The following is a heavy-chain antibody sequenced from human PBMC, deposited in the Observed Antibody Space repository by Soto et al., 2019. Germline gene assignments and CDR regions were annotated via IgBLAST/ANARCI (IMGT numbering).Heavy chain of an antibody. CDR3: ARGQRFSDWFDP. J-gene: IGHJ5*02. CDR2: IYGSGST. CDR1: GGAIGSHY. V-gene: IGHV4-4*07. D-gene: IGHD3-3*01. Sequence: SETLSLTCTISGGAIGSHYWTWIRQPAGKGLEWIGRIYGSGSTKYNPSLQSRVTMSLDTSKNQFSLRLESVTAADTAVYYCARGQRFSDWFDPWGQGTLVTVSS.